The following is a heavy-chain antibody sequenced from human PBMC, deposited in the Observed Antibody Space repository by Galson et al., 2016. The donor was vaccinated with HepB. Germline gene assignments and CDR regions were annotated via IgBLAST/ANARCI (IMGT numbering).Heavy chain of an antibody. CDR2: IEPDGNSP. V-gene: IGHV3-74*01. Sequence: SLRLSCAASGFTFRNHQMHWVRQVPGKGLVWVSRIEPDGNSPIYADSVKGRFTISRDNAKNTLYLQMNSLRVEDTAVYYCARDLSGPDYWGQGTLVTVSS. J-gene: IGHJ4*02. CDR1: GFTFRNHQ. CDR3: ARDLSGPDY.